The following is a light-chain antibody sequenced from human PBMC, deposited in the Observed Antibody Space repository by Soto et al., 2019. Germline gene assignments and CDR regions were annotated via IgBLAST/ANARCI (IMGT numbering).Light chain of an antibody. J-gene: IGLJ1*01. Sequence: QSVRKQPAFGSGAPGQSITISCTGTSSDVGGYNYVSWYQQHPGKAPKLMIYDVSNQPSGVSNRFSGSKSGNTASLTISGLQAEDEADYYCSSYTSSSTLYVFGTGTKVTVL. CDR3: SSYTSSSTLYV. CDR1: SSDVGGYNY. V-gene: IGLV2-14*01. CDR2: DVS.